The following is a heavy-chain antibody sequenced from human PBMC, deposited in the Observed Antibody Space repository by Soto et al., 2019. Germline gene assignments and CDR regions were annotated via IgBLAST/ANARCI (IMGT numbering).Heavy chain of an antibody. CDR2: INHLTTT. CDR3: ERRYDIALALIF. J-gene: IGHJ4*02. Sequence: SETLSLTCAVYGGSFSSYHWSWIRQTPGKGLEWIGEINHLTTTNYNPSLKSRVIISLDTPKNQFSLTLSSVTAAETAVYYCERRYDIALALIFWGQGILVTVSS. D-gene: IGHD3-16*01. CDR1: GGSFSSYH. V-gene: IGHV4-34*01.